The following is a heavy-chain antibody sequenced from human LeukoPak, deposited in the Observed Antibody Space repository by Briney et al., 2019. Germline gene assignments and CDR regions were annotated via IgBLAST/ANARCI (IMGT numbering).Heavy chain of an antibody. CDR2: ITWNSGNI. Sequence: GRSLRLSCAASGFTFDDFAMHWVRQAPGKGLEWVSGITWNSGNIAYADSVKGRFTISRDNAKNSLYLQMNSLRVEDTALYYCAKDRGGYRSSWYSFDYWGQGTLVTVSS. D-gene: IGHD6-13*01. J-gene: IGHJ4*02. CDR3: AKDRGGYRSSWYSFDY. V-gene: IGHV3-9*01. CDR1: GFTFDDFA.